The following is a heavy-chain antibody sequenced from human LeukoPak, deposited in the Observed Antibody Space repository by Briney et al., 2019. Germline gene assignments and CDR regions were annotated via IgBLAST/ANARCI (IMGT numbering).Heavy chain of an antibody. Sequence: GGSLRLSCAASGFTFSDYYMSWIRQAPGKGLEWVSYISGSSGYTNYADSVQGRFTISRDNAKNSLYLQINSLRAEDTAVYYCARGTGTNVLRPFDYWGQGTLVNVSS. CDR1: GFTFSDYY. CDR2: ISGSSGYT. J-gene: IGHJ4*02. V-gene: IGHV3-11*05. CDR3: ARGTGTNVLRPFDY. D-gene: IGHD2/OR15-2a*01.